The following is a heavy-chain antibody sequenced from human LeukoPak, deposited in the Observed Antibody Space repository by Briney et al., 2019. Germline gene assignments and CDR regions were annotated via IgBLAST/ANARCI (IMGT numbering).Heavy chain of an antibody. CDR1: GGSISSYY. CDR2: IYSSGST. D-gene: IGHD1-26*01. J-gene: IGHJ4*02. V-gene: IGHV4-4*09. CDR3: ARQGGSYYPFDY. Sequence: SETLSLTCSVSGGSISSYYWSWIRQPPGKGLEWIGYIYSSGSTDYNPSLKSRVTISVDTSKNQISLNLSSVTAADTAVYHYARQGGSYYPFDYWGQGTLVTVSS.